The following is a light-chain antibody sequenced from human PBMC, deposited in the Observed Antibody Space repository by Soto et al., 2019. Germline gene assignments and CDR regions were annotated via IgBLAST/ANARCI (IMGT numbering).Light chain of an antibody. CDR1: QSISSY. V-gene: IGKV1-39*01. J-gene: IGKJ1*01. CDR2: AAS. Sequence: DIQMTQSPSSLSGSVGDRFTITCRASQSISSYLNWYQQKPGKAPKLLIYAASSLQSGVPSRFSGSGSGTDFTLTISSLQPEDFATYYCQQSYSTPSTFGQGTKVDIK. CDR3: QQSYSTPST.